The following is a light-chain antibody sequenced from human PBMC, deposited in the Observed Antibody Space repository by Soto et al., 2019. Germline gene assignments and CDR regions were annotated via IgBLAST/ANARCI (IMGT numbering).Light chain of an antibody. V-gene: IGKV1-17*01. CDR3: LQHSTSPLT. CDR1: QGISSD. Sequence: DIEMTQFPSSLSASVGERVTITCRASQGISSDLAWYQQKPGKAPKRLIYAASSLHSGVPSRFSGSGSGTESTLAISSLQPEDFATFYCLQHSTSPLTFGHGTKVEIK. CDR2: AAS. J-gene: IGKJ1*01.